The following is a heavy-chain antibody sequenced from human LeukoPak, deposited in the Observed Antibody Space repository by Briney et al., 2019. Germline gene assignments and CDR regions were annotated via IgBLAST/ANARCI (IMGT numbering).Heavy chain of an antibody. D-gene: IGHD5-12*01. J-gene: IGHJ3*02. CDR3: ATSIVATDAFDI. CDR1: GFTFSSYT. Sequence: GGSLRLSCAASGFTFSSYTMNWVHQAPGKGLEWVSCISGGSTYIYYADSVKARFTISRDNAKNSLFLQMNSLRAEDTAVYYCATSIVATDAFDIWGQGTVVTVSS. V-gene: IGHV3-21*01. CDR2: ISGGSTYI.